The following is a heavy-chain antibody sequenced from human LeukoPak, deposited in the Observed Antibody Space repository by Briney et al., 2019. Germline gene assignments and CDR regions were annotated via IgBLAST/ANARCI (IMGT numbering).Heavy chain of an antibody. D-gene: IGHD3-22*01. Sequence: GESLQISCQGSGSIFTSYWIGWVRQLPGKGLEWMGIIYPGDPDTRYSPSFQGQVTISADKSISTTYLQWSSLKASDTAMYYCARRGYYDSSGYYAYWGQGTLVTVSS. J-gene: IGHJ4*02. CDR1: GSIFTSYW. CDR3: ARRGYYDSSGYYAY. CDR2: IYPGDPDT. V-gene: IGHV5-51*01.